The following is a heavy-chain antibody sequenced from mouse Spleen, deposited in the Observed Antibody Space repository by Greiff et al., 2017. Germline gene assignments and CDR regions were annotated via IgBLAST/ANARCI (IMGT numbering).Heavy chain of an antibody. CDR3: TRLGYYDGSYRYFDD. CDR2: IDPETGGT. J-gene: IGHJ2*01. CDR1: GYTFTDYE. D-gene: IGHD1-1*01. V-gene: IGHV1-15*01. Sequence: QVQLKESGAELVRPGASVTLSCKASGYTFTDYEMHWVKQTPVHGLEWIGAIDPETGGTAYNQKFKGKAILTADKSSSTAYMELRSLTSEDSAVYYCTRLGYYDGSYRYFDDWGQGTTLTVSS.